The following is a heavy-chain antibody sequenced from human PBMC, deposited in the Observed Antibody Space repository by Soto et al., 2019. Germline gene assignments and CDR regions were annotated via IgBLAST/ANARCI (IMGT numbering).Heavy chain of an antibody. CDR1: GGSISSSSYY. CDR2: IYYSGST. J-gene: IGHJ3*02. D-gene: IGHD6-19*01. CDR3: ASTSSGWYGPDAFDI. Sequence: QLQLQESGPGLVTPSETLSLTCTVSGGSISSSSYYWGWIRQPPGKGLEWIGSIYYSGSTYYNPSLKSRVTISLDTSKNQSPLKLISVTGADTAVYYCASTSSGWYGPDAFDIWGQGTMVTVSS. V-gene: IGHV4-39*01.